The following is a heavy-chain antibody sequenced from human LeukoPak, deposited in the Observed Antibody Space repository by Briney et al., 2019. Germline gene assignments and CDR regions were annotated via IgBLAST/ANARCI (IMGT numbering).Heavy chain of an antibody. CDR1: GGSISSYY. V-gene: IGHV4-4*07. CDR2: IYTSGST. J-gene: IGHJ4*02. Sequence: SETLSLTCTVSGGSISSYYWSWIRQPAGKGLEWIGRIYTSGSTNYNPSLKSRVTVSVDTSKNQFSLKLSSVTAADTAVYYCARDTDYYDSSGYYNYFDYWGQGTLVTVSS. D-gene: IGHD3-22*01. CDR3: ARDTDYYDSSGYYNYFDY.